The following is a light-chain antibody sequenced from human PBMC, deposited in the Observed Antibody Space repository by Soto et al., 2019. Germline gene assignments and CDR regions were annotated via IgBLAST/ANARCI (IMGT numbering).Light chain of an antibody. Sequence: DIQLTQAPSFLSSSAGDRFSITCGASQAIINYLAWYQQKPGRAPKLLIYAASTLQSGVPSRFSGSGSGTEFTLTITSLQPEDFATYYCQQLNSFPITFGQGTRLEIK. V-gene: IGKV1-9*01. CDR1: QAIINY. CDR3: QQLNSFPIT. J-gene: IGKJ5*01. CDR2: AAS.